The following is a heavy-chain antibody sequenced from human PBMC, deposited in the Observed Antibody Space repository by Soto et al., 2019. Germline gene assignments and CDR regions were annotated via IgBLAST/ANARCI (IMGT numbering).Heavy chain of an antibody. Sequence: SVKVSCKXSGGTFSSYAISWVRQAPGQGLEWMGGIIPIFGTANYAQKFQGRVTITADESTSTAYMELSSLRSEDTAVYYCATQYSSGWNREGDFDYWGQGTLVTVSS. J-gene: IGHJ4*02. CDR1: GGTFSSYA. D-gene: IGHD6-19*01. V-gene: IGHV1-69*13. CDR2: IIPIFGTA. CDR3: ATQYSSGWNREGDFDY.